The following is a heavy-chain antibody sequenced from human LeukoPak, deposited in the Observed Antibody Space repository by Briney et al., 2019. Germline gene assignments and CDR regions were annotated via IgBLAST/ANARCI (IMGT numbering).Heavy chain of an antibody. J-gene: IGHJ4*02. D-gene: IGHD2-15*01. CDR1: GFTFSSYG. CDR3: AKAASQIHRLQDCSGGSCYWDYFDY. Sequence: GGSLRLSCAASGFTFSSYGMHWVRQAPGKGLEWVAVISYDGSNKYYADSVKGRFTISRDNSKNTLYLQMNSLRAEDTAVYYCAKAASQIHRLQDCSGGSCYWDYFDYWGQGTLVTVSS. V-gene: IGHV3-30*18. CDR2: ISYDGSNK.